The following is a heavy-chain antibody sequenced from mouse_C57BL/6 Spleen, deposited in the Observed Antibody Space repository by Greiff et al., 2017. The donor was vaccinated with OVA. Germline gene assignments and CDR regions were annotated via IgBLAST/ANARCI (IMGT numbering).Heavy chain of an antibody. D-gene: IGHD2-4*01. V-gene: IGHV1-55*01. CDR2: IYPGSGST. CDR3: ASLGDYDWYFDV. Sequence: VQLQQPGAELVKPGASVKMSCKASGYTFTSYWITWVKQRPGQGLEWIGDIYPGSGSTNYNEKFKSKATLTVGTSSSTAYMQLSSLTSEDSAVYYCASLGDYDWYFDVWGTGTTVTVSS. J-gene: IGHJ1*03. CDR1: GYTFTSYW.